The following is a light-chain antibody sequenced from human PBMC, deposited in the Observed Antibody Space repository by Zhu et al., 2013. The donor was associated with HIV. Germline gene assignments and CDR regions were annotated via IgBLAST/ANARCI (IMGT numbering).Light chain of an antibody. J-gene: IGLJ2*01. CDR3: ATWDDSQSGVL. Sequence: QSPLTQPPSASGTPGQRVTISCSGSSSNVGSNYVYWYQQLPGTTPKLLMYRDKHRPSGVPDRFSGSKSGTSASLAISGLRSEDEADYYCATWDDSQSGVLFGGGTKLTVL. CDR2: RDK. CDR1: SSNVGSNY. V-gene: IGLV1-47*01.